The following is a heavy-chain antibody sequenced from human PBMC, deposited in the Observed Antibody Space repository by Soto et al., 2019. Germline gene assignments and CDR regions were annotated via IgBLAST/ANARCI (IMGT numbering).Heavy chain of an antibody. CDR3: AFGNLSYYFDY. CDR2: IWYDGGDK. Sequence: LRLSCAAPGFTFSGFGMHWVRQAPGKGLEWVAIIWYDGGDKYYADSVRGRFTISRDNSKNTLSLQMNSLRAEDTAVYHCAFGNLSYYFDYWGQGTPVTVSS. V-gene: IGHV3-33*01. J-gene: IGHJ4*02. CDR1: GFTFSGFG. D-gene: IGHD3-16*01.